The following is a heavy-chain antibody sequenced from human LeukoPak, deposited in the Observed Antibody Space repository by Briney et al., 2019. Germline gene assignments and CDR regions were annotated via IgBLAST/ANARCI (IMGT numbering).Heavy chain of an antibody. J-gene: IGHJ6*03. V-gene: IGHV4-61*02. Sequence: SETLSLTCTVSGDSISSGRYYWSWIRQPAGKGLEWIGRIFISGSTNYNPSLKSRVTISVDTSKNQFSLKLSSVTAADTAVYYCARESYGSRSYDYYYYYMDVWGKGTTVTVSS. CDR2: IFISGST. CDR1: GDSISSGRYY. CDR3: ARESYGSRSYDYYYYYMDV. D-gene: IGHD3-10*01.